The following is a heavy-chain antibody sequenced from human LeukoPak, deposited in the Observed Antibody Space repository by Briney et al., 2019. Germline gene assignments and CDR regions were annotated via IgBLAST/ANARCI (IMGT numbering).Heavy chain of an antibody. CDR1: GYTFSSYG. CDR2: INAYNGDT. Sequence: ASVKVSCKASGYTFSSYGISWVRQAPGQGLEWMGWINAYNGDTNYPQKVRDRVTVTTDTSTRTAYMELRSLRSDDTAVYYCARDGSGTWNDYWGQGTLVTVSS. J-gene: IGHJ4*02. D-gene: IGHD3-10*01. V-gene: IGHV1-18*01. CDR3: ARDGSGTWNDY.